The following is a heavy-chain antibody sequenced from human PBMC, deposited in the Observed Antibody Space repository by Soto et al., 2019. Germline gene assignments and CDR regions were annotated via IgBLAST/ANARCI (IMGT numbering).Heavy chain of an antibody. D-gene: IGHD2-15*01. CDR1: GGSISSGGYY. CDR2: IYYSGST. CDR3: ARDAGRYCSGGSCPSFQH. J-gene: IGHJ1*01. V-gene: IGHV4-31*03. Sequence: QVQLQESGPGLVKPSQTLSLTCTVSGGSISSGGYYWSWIRQHPGKGLEWIGYIYYSGSTYYNPSLTSRVTISVDTSKNEFSLKLSSVTAADTAVYYCARDAGRYCSGGSCPSFQHWGQGTLVTVSS.